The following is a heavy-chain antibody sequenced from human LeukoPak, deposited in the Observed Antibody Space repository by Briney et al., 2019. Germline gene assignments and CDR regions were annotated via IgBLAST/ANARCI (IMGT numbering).Heavy chain of an antibody. CDR3: ARGRYCSADICSGGDAFDI. J-gene: IGHJ3*02. D-gene: IGHD2-15*01. CDR1: GGSINNYY. CDR2: IYTRGST. V-gene: IGHV4-4*07. Sequence: SETLSLTCTVSGGSINNYYWSWLPQPAGKGLEWIGRIYTRGSTNYNPSLKSRVTMSVDTSKNQFSLKLSSVTAADTAVYYCARGRYCSADICSGGDAFDIWGQGTMVSVSS.